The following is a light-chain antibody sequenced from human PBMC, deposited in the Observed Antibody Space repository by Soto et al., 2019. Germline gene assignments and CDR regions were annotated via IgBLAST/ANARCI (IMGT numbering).Light chain of an antibody. V-gene: IGLV1-40*01. J-gene: IGLJ1*01. CDR3: QSYDSSLSGSYV. CDR1: SSNIGAGYD. CDR2: NNN. Sequence: QSVLTKLPSVSGAPGQRVTISCTGSSSNIGAGYDVHWYQRLPGTAPKVLIYNNNNRPSGVPDRFSGSKSGTSASLAITGLQAEDEADYYCQSYDSSLSGSYVFGTGTKLTVL.